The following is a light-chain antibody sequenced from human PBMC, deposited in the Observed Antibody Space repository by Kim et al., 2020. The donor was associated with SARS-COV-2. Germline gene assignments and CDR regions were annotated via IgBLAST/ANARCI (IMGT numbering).Light chain of an antibody. Sequence: DIQMTQSPSSLSASIGDGVTVTCQASQDISNYVNWYQQKPGKAPKLLIYDASNLETGVPSRFSGGGSGQDFTFAINSLQPEDIGTYYCQQYERLPLTFGGGTKVDIK. V-gene: IGKV1-33*01. CDR3: QQYERLPLT. CDR1: QDISNY. CDR2: DAS. J-gene: IGKJ4*01.